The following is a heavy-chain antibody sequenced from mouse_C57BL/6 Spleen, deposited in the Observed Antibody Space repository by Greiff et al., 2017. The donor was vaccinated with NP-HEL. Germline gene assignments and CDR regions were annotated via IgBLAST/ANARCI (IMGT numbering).Heavy chain of an antibody. CDR1: GYSITSGYY. CDR2: ISYDGSN. J-gene: IGHJ3*01. D-gene: IGHD2-13*01. CDR3: ARDRLAWFAY. Sequence: EVQLQQSGPGLVKPSQSLSLTCSVTGYSITSGYYWNWIRQFPGNKLEWMGYISYDGSNNYNPSLKNRISITRDKSKNQFFLKLNSVTTEDTATYYCARDRLAWFAYWGQGTLVTVSA. V-gene: IGHV3-6*01.